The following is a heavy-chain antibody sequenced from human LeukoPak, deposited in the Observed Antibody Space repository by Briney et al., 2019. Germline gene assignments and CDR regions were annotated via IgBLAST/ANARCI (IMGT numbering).Heavy chain of an antibody. CDR2: ITDGGSLR. V-gene: IGHV3-74*01. CDR3: TRDVFSLGDS. D-gene: IGHD2/OR15-2a*01. CDR1: GFTLTSYG. J-gene: IGHJ4*02. Sequence: RGSPRLSCAASGFTLTSYGMHWVRQSPGKGLVWVSHITDGGSLRNYADSVKGRFTIPRDIAKNTLYLQMNSLGADDTAMYYCTRDVFSLGDSWGQGTLVT.